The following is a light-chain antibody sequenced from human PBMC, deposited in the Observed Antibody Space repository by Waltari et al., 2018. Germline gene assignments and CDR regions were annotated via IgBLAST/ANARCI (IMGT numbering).Light chain of an antibody. Sequence: WYQQFPRTAPKLLIYRASSLESGVPSRFSGSGSGTEFTLTISSLQPDDFATYYCQQYYTYPWTFGQGTKVDIK. J-gene: IGKJ1*01. CDR3: QQYYTYPWT. V-gene: IGKV1-5*03. CDR2: RAS.